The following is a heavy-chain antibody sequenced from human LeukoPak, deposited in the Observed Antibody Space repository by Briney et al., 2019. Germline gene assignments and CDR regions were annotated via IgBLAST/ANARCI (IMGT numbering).Heavy chain of an antibody. J-gene: IGHJ3*02. CDR2: FSASDGST. CDR3: AKSKTAATGTGAFDI. V-gene: IGHV3-23*01. D-gene: IGHD6-13*01. Sequence: GGSLRLSCAASGFTFSNYAMSCVRLGPGKGLEWVSGFSASDGSTQYADSVKGRFTISRDNSKNTLFLQMISLRAEDTAVYYCAKSKTAATGTGAFDIWGQGTMVTVSS. CDR1: GFTFSNYA.